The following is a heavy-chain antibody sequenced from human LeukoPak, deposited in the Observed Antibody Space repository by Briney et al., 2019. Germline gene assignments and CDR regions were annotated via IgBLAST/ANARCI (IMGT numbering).Heavy chain of an antibody. D-gene: IGHD2-21*02. CDR3: ARAHVTGVDAFDI. CDR2: IKKDGSEK. V-gene: IGHV3-7*01. CDR1: GFTFSSYW. Sequence: GGSLRLSCAASGFTFSSYWMSWVRQAPGKGLEGVANIKKDGSEKYYVDSVKGRFTISRDNARNSLYLQMNSLRAEDTAVYYCARAHVTGVDAFDIWGQGTMVTVSS. J-gene: IGHJ3*02.